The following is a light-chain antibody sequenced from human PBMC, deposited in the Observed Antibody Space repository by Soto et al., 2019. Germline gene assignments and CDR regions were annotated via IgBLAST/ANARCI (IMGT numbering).Light chain of an antibody. J-gene: IGKJ1*01. Sequence: EIVMTQSPATLSLSPGEGATLSCRASQTVGWSLAWYQQKRGQAPRLLIYGASTRVAGIPARFSGSGSGTEFTLTISSLHSEDFAVYYCHQCNEWPWTFGQGTKVDIK. CDR3: HQCNEWPWT. CDR2: GAS. CDR1: QTVGWS. V-gene: IGKV3-15*01.